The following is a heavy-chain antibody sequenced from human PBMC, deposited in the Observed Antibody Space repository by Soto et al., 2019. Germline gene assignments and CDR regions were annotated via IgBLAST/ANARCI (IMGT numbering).Heavy chain of an antibody. D-gene: IGHD3-22*01. CDR1: GGSISSSDYY. CDR2: VYYTGST. V-gene: IGHV4-30-4*01. J-gene: IGHJ5*02. Sequence: SETLSLTCTVSGGSISSSDYYWNCIRQPPGKGLEWIGYVYYTGSTNYNPSLKSRVTISADTSKNQISLKLSSVTAADTAVYYCAREATGGGYYDSSTPAWFDPWGQGTLVTVSS. CDR3: AREATGGGYYDSSTPAWFDP.